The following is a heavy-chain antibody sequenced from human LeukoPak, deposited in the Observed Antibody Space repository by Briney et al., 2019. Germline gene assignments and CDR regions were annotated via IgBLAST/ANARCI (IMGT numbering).Heavy chain of an antibody. D-gene: IGHD6-19*01. CDR2: IDPNSGGT. CDR1: GYTFTGYY. V-gene: IGHV1-2*02. CDR3: ARDKNGGSGWYSFFDY. Sequence: ASVKVSCKASGYTFTGYYMHWVRQAPGQGLEWMGWIDPNSGGTYFAQKFQGRVTMTRDTSISTAYMQLGRLRSDDTAVYYCARDKNGGSGWYSFFDYWGQGTLVTVSS. J-gene: IGHJ4*02.